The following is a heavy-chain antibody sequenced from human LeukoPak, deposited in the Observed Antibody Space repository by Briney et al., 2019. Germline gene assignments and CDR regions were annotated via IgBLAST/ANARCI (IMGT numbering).Heavy chain of an antibody. CDR2: IYRSGST. CDR1: NYSISNSLY. CDR3: ARGTDGYYIDV. D-gene: IGHD1-14*01. J-gene: IGHJ6*03. Sequence: ASETLSLTCSVSNYSISNSLYWGWLRPPPGKGLECIGSIYRSGSTFYNPSLKSRVTISLDTSKNQFSLKLSSVTAVDTSVYFCARGTDGYYIDVWGKGTTVTVSS. V-gene: IGHV4-38-2*02.